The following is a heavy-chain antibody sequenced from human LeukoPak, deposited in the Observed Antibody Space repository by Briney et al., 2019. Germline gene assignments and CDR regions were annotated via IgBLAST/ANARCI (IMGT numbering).Heavy chain of an antibody. J-gene: IGHJ4*02. CDR2: IYYSGST. D-gene: IGHD6-13*01. Sequence: SETLSLTCTVSGGSISTSYWNWIRQPPGKGLEWMGYIYYSGSTNYNPSLKSRATISVNTSKNQVSLKLNSMTDANTAVYYCARSGGYSSSCSLWGQGTLVTVSS. CDR1: GGSISTSY. CDR3: ARSGGYSSSCSL. V-gene: IGHV4-59*01.